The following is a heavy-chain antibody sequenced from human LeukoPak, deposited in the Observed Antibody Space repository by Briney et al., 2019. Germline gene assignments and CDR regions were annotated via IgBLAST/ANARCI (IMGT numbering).Heavy chain of an antibody. CDR3: AIRVDTAMVRDY. CDR2: ISGSGGST. J-gene: IGHJ4*02. CDR1: GFTFSNYA. V-gene: IGHV3-23*01. D-gene: IGHD5-18*01. Sequence: GGSLRLSCVDSGFTFSNYAMNWVRQAPGKRLEWVSAISGSGGSTYYADSVKGRFTISRDNSKNTLYLQMNSLRAEDTALYYCAIRVDTAMVRDYWGQGTLVTVSS.